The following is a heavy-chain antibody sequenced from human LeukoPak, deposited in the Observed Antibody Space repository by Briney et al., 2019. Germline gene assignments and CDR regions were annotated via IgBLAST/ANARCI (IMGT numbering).Heavy chain of an antibody. CDR3: ARDRYCSSTSCPPGSWFDP. CDR2: ISAYNGNT. CDR1: GYTLTSYR. J-gene: IGHJ5*02. Sequence: ASLKVCCKASGYTLTSYRISWVRQTPAQGLDWIGSISAYNGNTNYAHKLQARVTITTDTSTSTAYMALRSLRSDDTAVYYCARDRYCSSTSCPPGSWFDPWGQGTLVTVSS. V-gene: IGHV1-18*04. D-gene: IGHD2-2*01.